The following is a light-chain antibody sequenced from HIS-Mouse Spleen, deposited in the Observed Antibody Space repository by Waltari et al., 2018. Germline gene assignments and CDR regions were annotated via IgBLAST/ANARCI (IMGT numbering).Light chain of an antibody. V-gene: IGKV1-5*03. Sequence: DIQMTQAPSTLSASVGDRVTITCRASQSISSWLAWYQQKPGKAPKLLIYKASSLESGVPSRFSGSGSGTEFTLTISSLQPDDFATYYCQQYNSYPYTFGQGTKLEIK. CDR2: KAS. CDR3: QQYNSYPYT. CDR1: QSISSW. J-gene: IGKJ2*01.